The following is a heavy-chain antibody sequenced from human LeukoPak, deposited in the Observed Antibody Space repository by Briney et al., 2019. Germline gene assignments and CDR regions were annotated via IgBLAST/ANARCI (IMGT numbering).Heavy chain of an antibody. D-gene: IGHD3-10*01. CDR2: ISGSGGVT. CDR3: AKEWDASGARLGWFDP. Sequence: GGSLRLSCVASGFTFGSYAMSWVRQAPGKGLEWVSLISGSGGVTYYADSVKGRFTISRDNSKNTLYLQMNGLRAEDTATYYCAKEWDASGARLGWFDPWGQGTLVTVSS. CDR1: GFTFGSYA. V-gene: IGHV3-23*01. J-gene: IGHJ5*02.